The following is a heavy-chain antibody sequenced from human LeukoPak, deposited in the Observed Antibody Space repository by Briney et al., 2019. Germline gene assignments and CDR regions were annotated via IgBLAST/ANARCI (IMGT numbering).Heavy chain of an antibody. CDR1: GFTVSSNY. D-gene: IGHD5-12*01. CDR2: IYSGGST. V-gene: IGHV3-66*01. J-gene: IGHJ6*02. CDR3: ASGSSGYDLDYYYGMDV. Sequence: HPGGSLRLSCAASGFTVSSNYMGWLRQAPGKGLEWVSVIYSGGSTYYADSVKGRFTISRDNSKNTLYLQMNSLRAEDTAVYYCASGSSGYDLDYYYGMDVWGQGTTVTVSS.